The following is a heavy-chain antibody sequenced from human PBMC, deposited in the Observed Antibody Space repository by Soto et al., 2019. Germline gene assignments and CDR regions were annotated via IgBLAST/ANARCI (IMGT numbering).Heavy chain of an antibody. Sequence: QITLKESGPTLVTPTQTLTLTCTFSGFSLSPRVVGVVWICQPPGKALEWLALVYWDDDMRYSPSLKSRLTITQDTYKTRVVLTMTNMDTVDTATYSCAHNRCEAVAGFDYWGHGTLVTVSS. J-gene: IGHJ4*01. CDR1: GFSLSPRVVG. V-gene: IGHV2-5*02. CDR2: VYWDDDM. CDR3: AHNRCEAVAGFDY. D-gene: IGHD6-19*01.